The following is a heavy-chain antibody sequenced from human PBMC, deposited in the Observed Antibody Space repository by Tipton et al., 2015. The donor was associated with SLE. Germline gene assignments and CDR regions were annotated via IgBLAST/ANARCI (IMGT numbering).Heavy chain of an antibody. J-gene: IGHJ3*02. Sequence: TLSLTCAVYGGSFSGYYWSWIRQPPGKGLEWIGEISHSGSTNYNPSLKSRVTISVDTAKNQFSLKLSSVTAADTAVYYCARGSSLAAFDIWGQGTMVTVSS. CDR3: ARGSSLAAFDI. V-gene: IGHV4-34*01. CDR1: GGSFSGYY. CDR2: ISHSGST.